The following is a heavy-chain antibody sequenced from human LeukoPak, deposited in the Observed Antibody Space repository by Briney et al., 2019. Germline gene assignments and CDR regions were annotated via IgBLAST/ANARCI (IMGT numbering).Heavy chain of an antibody. CDR3: ARDSTYYYDSGSSGPHYFDN. Sequence: PGKSLRLSCAASGFTFSNYAMHWVRQAPGKGLEWVSLISSSGTYEYYADSVKGRFTISRDNSKNTLYLQLNSLSAEDTALYYCARDSTYYYDSGSSGPHYFDNWGQGTLVTVSS. D-gene: IGHD3-10*01. CDR2: ISSSGTYE. CDR1: GFTFSNYA. V-gene: IGHV3-30*01. J-gene: IGHJ4*02.